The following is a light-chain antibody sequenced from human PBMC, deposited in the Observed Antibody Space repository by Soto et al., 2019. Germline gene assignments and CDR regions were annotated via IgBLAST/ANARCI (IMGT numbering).Light chain of an antibody. Sequence: DTQMTQSPSTLSASVGDRVTITCRASQTIFGWLAWYQQKPGKAPKLLIFDASTLESGVPSRFIARGSGTEVALTISSMQSDDFAAYYCQQYNSYPPTFGGGTRVEFK. J-gene: IGKJ4*01. CDR3: QQYNSYPPT. CDR1: QTIFGW. V-gene: IGKV1-5*01. CDR2: DAS.